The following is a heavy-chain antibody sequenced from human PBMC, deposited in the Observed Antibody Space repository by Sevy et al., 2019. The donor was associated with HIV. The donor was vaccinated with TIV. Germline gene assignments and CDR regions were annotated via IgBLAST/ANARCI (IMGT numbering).Heavy chain of an antibody. V-gene: IGHV3-74*01. CDR3: AIGSAGTAQH. D-gene: IGHD6-19*01. Sequence: GGSLRLSCAASGFTSGSFYMHWVRQTPKKGLVWVSNINSDGRLSNYSDSVKGRFIVSRDNAKNTQHLQMTNLGAEDTAVYYCAIGSAGTAQHWGQGILVTVSS. J-gene: IGHJ4*02. CDR2: INSDGRLS. CDR1: GFTSGSFY.